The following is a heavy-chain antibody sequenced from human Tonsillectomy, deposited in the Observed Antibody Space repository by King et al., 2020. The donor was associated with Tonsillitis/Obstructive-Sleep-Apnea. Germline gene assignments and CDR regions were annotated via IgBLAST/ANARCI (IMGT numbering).Heavy chain of an antibody. CDR2: INHCGST. J-gene: IGHJ4*02. V-gene: IGHV4-34*01. D-gene: IGHD2-2*02. CDR1: GGSFNGYY. Sequence: VQLQQWGAGLLKPSETLSLTCAVYGGSFNGYYWSWIRQPPGRGLSWIGGINHCGSTNYNPSLASRVTISVDTSKNQFSLKLSSVTAADTAVYYCARGTGEDIVLVPAAIHFDYWGQGTLVTVSS. CDR3: ARGTGEDIVLVPAAIHFDY.